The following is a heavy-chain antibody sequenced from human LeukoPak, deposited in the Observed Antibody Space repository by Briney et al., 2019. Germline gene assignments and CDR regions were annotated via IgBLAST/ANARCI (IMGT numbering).Heavy chain of an antibody. V-gene: IGHV1-2*02. Sequence: ASVKVSCKASGYTFTGYYMHWVRQAPGQGLEWMGWINPNSGGTNYAQKFQGRVTMTRDTSISTAYMELSRLRSDDTAVYYCARMGRGYSGYDRPYYYYYYMDVWGKGTTVTVSS. D-gene: IGHD5-12*01. CDR1: GYTFTGYY. CDR2: INPNSGGT. J-gene: IGHJ6*03. CDR3: ARMGRGYSGYDRPYYYYYYMDV.